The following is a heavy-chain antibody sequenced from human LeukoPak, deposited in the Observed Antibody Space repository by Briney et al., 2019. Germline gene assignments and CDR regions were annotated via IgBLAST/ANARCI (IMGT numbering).Heavy chain of an antibody. J-gene: IGHJ3*02. V-gene: IGHV4-59*01. Sequence: SGSLSLTCTVSGASISSSYWRWVRRPPGKRLEWIGFIYYNGNTNSNPSLKGRVTVSVDTSKNQFSLKLTSVTAADTAVYYCVRGNYDNRGYSNAFDIWGQGAMVTVSS. CDR3: VRGNYDNRGYSNAFDI. D-gene: IGHD3-22*01. CDR2: IYYNGNT. CDR1: GASISSSY.